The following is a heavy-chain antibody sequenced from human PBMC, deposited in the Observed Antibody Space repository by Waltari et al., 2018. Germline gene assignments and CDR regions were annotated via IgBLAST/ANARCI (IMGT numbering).Heavy chain of an antibody. J-gene: IGHJ1*01. Sequence: EVQLVESGGGLVQPGGSLRLSCAASGFTFSSYSMNWVRQAPGKGLEWVSYISSSSSTIYYADSVKGRFTISRDNAKNSLYLQMNGLRAEDTAIYYCAKEADAAVAGYAEYFQDWGQGTRVTVSS. CDR2: ISSSSSTI. CDR3: AKEADAAVAGYAEYFQD. D-gene: IGHD6-19*01. CDR1: GFTFSSYS. V-gene: IGHV3-48*01.